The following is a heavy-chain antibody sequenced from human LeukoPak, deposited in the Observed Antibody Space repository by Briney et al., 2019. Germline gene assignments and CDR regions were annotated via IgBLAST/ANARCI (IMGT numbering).Heavy chain of an antibody. D-gene: IGHD5-12*01. CDR2: INPNTGGT. CDR1: GYTFTGYY. CDR3: AKKRYRGYDSGNFDY. V-gene: IGHV1-2*02. Sequence: ASVKVSCKASGYTFTGYYLHWVRQAPGQGLEWMGWINPNTGGTNHAQNFQGRVTMTRDTSISTAYMDLSRLRSDDTAVYYCAKKRYRGYDSGNFDYRGQGTLVTVSS. J-gene: IGHJ4*02.